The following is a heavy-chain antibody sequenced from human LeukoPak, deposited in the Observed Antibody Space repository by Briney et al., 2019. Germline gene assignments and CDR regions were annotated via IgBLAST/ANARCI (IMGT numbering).Heavy chain of an antibody. J-gene: IGHJ4*02. V-gene: IGHV4-34*01. Sequence: SETLSLTCAVFGGSFSGYYWTWIRQPPGKGLEWIGEINHSGSTNYNPSLKSRVTISVDTSKNQFSLKLSSVTAADTAVYYCARDYGGSSPFDYWGQGTLVTVSS. CDR1: GGSFSGYY. CDR2: INHSGST. CDR3: ARDYGGSSPFDY. D-gene: IGHD4-23*01.